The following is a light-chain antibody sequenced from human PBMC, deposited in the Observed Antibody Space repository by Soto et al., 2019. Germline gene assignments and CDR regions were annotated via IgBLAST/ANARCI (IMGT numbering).Light chain of an antibody. V-gene: IGLV2-23*02. CDR2: EVS. CDR3: CSYAGSSIFYV. CDR1: SSDVVSYNL. J-gene: IGLJ1*01. Sequence: QYALTQPASVSGSPGQSITFSCSGTSSDVVSYNLVSWYQQHPGKAPKLMIDEVSKRPSGVSNRVSGSKSGNTASLTISGLQAEDEADYYCCSYAGSSIFYVFGTGTKVTVL.